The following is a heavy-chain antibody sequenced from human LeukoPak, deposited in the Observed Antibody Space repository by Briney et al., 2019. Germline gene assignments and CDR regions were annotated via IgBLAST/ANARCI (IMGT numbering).Heavy chain of an antibody. V-gene: IGHV3-23*01. Sequence: GGSLRLSCAASGFTFGSYAMSWVRQAPGKGLEWVSAISGIGDRTYYVDSVKGRFTISRDNSKNMVYLQMNSLRAEDTAVYHCAKEPICGGGSCYSRCFDFWGQGTLVTVSS. CDR3: AKEPICGGGSCYSRCFDF. CDR2: ISGIGDRT. D-gene: IGHD2-15*01. J-gene: IGHJ4*02. CDR1: GFTFGSYA.